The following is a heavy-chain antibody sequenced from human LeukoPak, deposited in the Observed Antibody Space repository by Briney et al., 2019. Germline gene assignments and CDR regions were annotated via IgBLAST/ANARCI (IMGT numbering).Heavy chain of an antibody. V-gene: IGHV4-34*01. J-gene: IGHJ6*02. Sequence: SETLSLTCAVYGGSFSGYYWSWIRQPPGKGLEWIGEINHSGSTNYNPSLKSRVTISVDTSKNQFSLKLSSVTAADTAVYYCARGGASPIYYYYGMDVWGQGTTVTVSS. CDR1: GGSFSGYY. CDR2: INHSGST. CDR3: ARGGASPIYYYYGMDV.